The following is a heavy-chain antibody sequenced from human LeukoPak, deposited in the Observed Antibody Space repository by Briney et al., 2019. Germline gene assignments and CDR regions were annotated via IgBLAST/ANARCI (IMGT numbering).Heavy chain of an antibody. J-gene: IGHJ5*02. V-gene: IGHV4-34*01. CDR2: INHSGST. CDR3: ARGKSGLFGELLRGSWFDP. Sequence: SETPSLTCAVYGGSFSGYYWSWIRQPPGKGLEWIGEINHSGSTNYNPSLKSRVTISVDTSKNQFSLKLSSVTAADTAVYYCARGKSGLFGELLRGSWFDPWGQGTLVTVSS. CDR1: GGSFSGYY. D-gene: IGHD3-10*02.